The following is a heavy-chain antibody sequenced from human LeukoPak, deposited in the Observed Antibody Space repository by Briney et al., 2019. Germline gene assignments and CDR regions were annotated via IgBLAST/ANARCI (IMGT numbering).Heavy chain of an antibody. CDR3: VKDPYSSGWYGGNAFDL. CDR1: GFTFNSYA. D-gene: IGHD6-19*01. J-gene: IGHJ3*01. CDR2: ISNSGDST. V-gene: IGHV3-23*01. Sequence: QAGGSLRLSCAASGFTFNSYAMSWVRQAPGKRLEWVSAISNSGDSTYCADPVKGRFTISRDNSKKTLYLQMNSLRVEDTAVYHCVKDPYSSGWYGGNAFDLWGQGTMVTVSS.